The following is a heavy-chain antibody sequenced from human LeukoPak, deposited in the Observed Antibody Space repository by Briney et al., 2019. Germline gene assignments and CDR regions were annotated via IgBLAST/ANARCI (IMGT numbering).Heavy chain of an antibody. CDR1: GFTFSTYW. D-gene: IGHD3-22*01. Sequence: PGGSLRLSCAASGFTFSTYWMSWVRQAPGKGLEWVANIKQDGSEKFYVDSVKGRLTISRDNAKNSLYLQMNSLRAEDTAVYYCARVLYDSSGYYYVPNWIDPWGQGTLVTVSS. CDR3: ARVLYDSSGYYYVPNWIDP. J-gene: IGHJ5*02. CDR2: IKQDGSEK. V-gene: IGHV3-7*01.